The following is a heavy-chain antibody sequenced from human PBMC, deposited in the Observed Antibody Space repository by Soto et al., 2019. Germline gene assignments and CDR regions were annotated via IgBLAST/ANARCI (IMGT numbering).Heavy chain of an antibody. Sequence: VASVKVSCKASGYTFTSYAMHWVRQAPGQRLEWMGWINAGNGNTKYSQKFQGRVTITRDTAASTAYMELSSLRSEDTAVYYCARDRIGYCSGGSGYTNWYFDLWGRGTLVTVSS. CDR2: INAGNGNT. CDR3: ARDRIGYCSGGSGYTNWYFDL. CDR1: GYTFTSYA. J-gene: IGHJ2*01. D-gene: IGHD2-15*01. V-gene: IGHV1-3*01.